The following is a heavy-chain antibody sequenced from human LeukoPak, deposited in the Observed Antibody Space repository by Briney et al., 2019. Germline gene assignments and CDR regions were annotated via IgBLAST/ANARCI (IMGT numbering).Heavy chain of an antibody. V-gene: IGHV1-2*02. D-gene: IGHD2-2*01. CDR1: GYTFTGYY. Sequence: GASVKVSCKASGYTFTGYYMRWVRQAPGQGLEWMGWINPNSGGTNYAQKFQGRVSMTRDTSISTAYMELSRLRSDDTAVYYCAILRGYCSSTSCYGAFDYWGQGTLVTVSS. CDR2: INPNSGGT. J-gene: IGHJ4*02. CDR3: AILRGYCSSTSCYGAFDY.